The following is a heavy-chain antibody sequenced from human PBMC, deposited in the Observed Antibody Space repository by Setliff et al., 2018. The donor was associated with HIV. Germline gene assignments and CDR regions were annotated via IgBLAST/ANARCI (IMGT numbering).Heavy chain of an antibody. V-gene: IGHV4-61*09. J-gene: IGHJ5*02. CDR3: ARAKTIGVSAVFFDP. CDR1: GGSMDSGSYS. D-gene: IGHD3-3*01. CDR2: IYVGGSV. Sequence: SETLSLTCTVSGGSMDSGSYSWTWLRQPAGKGPELIGHIYVGGSVIYNPSLASRVTISMVPSKNQFSLDLSSVTAADTAKYYCARAKTIGVSAVFFDPWGQGRPVTVSS.